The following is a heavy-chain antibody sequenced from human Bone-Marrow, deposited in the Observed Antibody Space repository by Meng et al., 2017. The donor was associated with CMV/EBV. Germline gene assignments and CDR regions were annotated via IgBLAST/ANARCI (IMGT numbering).Heavy chain of an antibody. J-gene: IGHJ6*02. CDR2: ISSSSSYI. CDR1: GFTFSSYS. V-gene: IGHV3-21*01. CDR3: ARDNHVVVILYGMDV. D-gene: IGHD2-21*01. Sequence: GGSLRLSCAASGFTFSSYSMNWVRQAPGKGLEWVSSISSSSSYIYYADSVKGRFTISRDNAKNSLYLQMNSLRAEDTAVYYCARDNHVVVILYGMDVWGQGTTVTVPS.